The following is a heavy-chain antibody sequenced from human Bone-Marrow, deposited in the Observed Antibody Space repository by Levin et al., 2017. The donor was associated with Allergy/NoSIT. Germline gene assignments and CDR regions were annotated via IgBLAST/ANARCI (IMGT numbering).Heavy chain of an antibody. CDR3: ARDLIPVNFAFDI. CDR2: ISYTGST. Sequence: NTSETLSLTCTVSGVSVSDYYWSWIRQPPGKGLEWIGYISYTGSTNFNPSLKSRVSISVDTSKNQFSLNLSSVTAADTAVYFCARDLIPVNFAFDIWGPGTMLTVSS. D-gene: IGHD3-16*01. J-gene: IGHJ3*02. V-gene: IGHV4-59*02. CDR1: GVSVSDYY.